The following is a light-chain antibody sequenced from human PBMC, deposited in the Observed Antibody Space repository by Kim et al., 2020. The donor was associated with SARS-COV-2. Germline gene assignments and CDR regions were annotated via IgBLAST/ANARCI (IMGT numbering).Light chain of an antibody. V-gene: IGKV3-11*01. Sequence: EIVLTQSPATLSLSPGERAILSCRASQSVSSYLAWYQQKPGQAPRLLIYDAVNRATGIPARFSGRGSGTDFTLTISSLEPEDFAVYYCQQRSNFFTFGQGTRLEIK. CDR2: DAV. J-gene: IGKJ5*01. CDR3: QQRSNFFT. CDR1: QSVSSY.